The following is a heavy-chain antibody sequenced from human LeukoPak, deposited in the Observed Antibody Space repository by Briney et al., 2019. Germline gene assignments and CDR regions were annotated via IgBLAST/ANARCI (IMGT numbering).Heavy chain of an antibody. CDR2: IYYSGST. CDR3: ARRPVGGGIDY. J-gene: IGHJ4*02. D-gene: IGHD3-16*01. V-gene: IGHV4-31*03. Sequence: PSETLSLTCTVSGGSISSGGYYWSWIRQHPGKGLEWIGYIYYSGSTYYNPSLKSRVTISVDTSKKQFSLKLTSVTAADAAVYYCARRPVGGGIDYWGQGTLVTVSS. CDR1: GGSISSGGYY.